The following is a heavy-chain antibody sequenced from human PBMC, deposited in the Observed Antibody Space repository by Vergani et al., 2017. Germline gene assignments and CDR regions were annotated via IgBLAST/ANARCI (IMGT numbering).Heavy chain of an antibody. CDR1: GGSISSSSYY. J-gene: IGHJ4*02. Sequence: QLQLQESGPGLVKPSATLSLTCTVSGGSISSSSYYWGWIRQPPGKGLEWIGSIYYSGSTYYNPSLKSRVTISVDTSKNQFSLKLSPVTAADTAVYYCARARFGSSFDYWSQGTLVTVSS. CDR2: IYYSGST. D-gene: IGHD3-10*01. V-gene: IGHV4-39*07. CDR3: ARARFGSSFDY.